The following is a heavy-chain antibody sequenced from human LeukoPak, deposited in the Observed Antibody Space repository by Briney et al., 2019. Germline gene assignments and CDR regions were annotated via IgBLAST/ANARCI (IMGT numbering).Heavy chain of an antibody. Sequence: PSETLSLTCTVSGGSISSYYWSWIRQPPGKGLEWIGYIYYSGSTNYNPSLKSRVTISVDTSKNQFSLKLSSVTAADTAVYYCARHYIAVAGRGAFDYWGQGTLVTVSS. V-gene: IGHV4-59*01. CDR1: GGSISSYY. CDR3: ARHYIAVAGRGAFDY. D-gene: IGHD6-19*01. J-gene: IGHJ4*02. CDR2: IYYSGST.